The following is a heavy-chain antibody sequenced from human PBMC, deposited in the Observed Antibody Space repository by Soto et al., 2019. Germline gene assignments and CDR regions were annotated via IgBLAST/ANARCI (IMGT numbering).Heavy chain of an antibody. CDR1: GFTFDDYA. J-gene: IGHJ3*02. Sequence: GGSLRLSCAASGFTFDDYAMHWVRQAPGKGLEWVSGISWNSGSIGYADSVKGRFTISRDNAKNSLYLQMNSLRAEDTALYYCAKDTGFDYGDSGDAFDIWGQGTMVTDSS. V-gene: IGHV3-9*01. CDR3: AKDTGFDYGDSGDAFDI. D-gene: IGHD4-17*01. CDR2: ISWNSGSI.